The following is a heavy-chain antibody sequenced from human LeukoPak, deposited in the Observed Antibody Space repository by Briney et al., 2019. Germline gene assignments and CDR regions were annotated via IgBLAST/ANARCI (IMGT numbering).Heavy chain of an antibody. CDR1: GFTFSHYS. J-gene: IGHJ4*02. D-gene: IGHD2-15*01. Sequence: GGSLRLSCAASGFTFSHYSMNWVRQAPGKGLEWVSSISSSSSAIYYADSVKGRLSISRDNAKNTLYLQMNSLRAEDTAVYYCARRDNYDYWGQGTLVTVSS. CDR2: ISSSSSAI. V-gene: IGHV3-48*04. CDR3: ARRDNYDY.